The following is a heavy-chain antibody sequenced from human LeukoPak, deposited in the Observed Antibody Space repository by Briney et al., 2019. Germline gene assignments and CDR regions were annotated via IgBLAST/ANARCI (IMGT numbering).Heavy chain of an antibody. J-gene: IGHJ4*02. CDR2: IYHSGST. CDR3: ARADILTGYYFDY. CDR1: GGSISSGGYY. Sequence: SQTLSLTCTVSGGSISSGGYYWSWIRQPPGKGLEWIGYIYHSGSTYYNPSLKSRVTISVDRSKNQFSLKLSSVTAADTAVYYCARADILTGYYFDYWGQGTLVTVSS. V-gene: IGHV4-30-2*01. D-gene: IGHD3-9*01.